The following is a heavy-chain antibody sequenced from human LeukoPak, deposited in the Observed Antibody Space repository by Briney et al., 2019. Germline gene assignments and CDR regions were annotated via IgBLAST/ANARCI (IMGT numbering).Heavy chain of an antibody. CDR3: ARTGILRPGYCSSTSCYTGIDY. J-gene: IGHJ4*02. D-gene: IGHD2-2*02. Sequence: PSQTLSLTCTVSGGSISSGGYYWSWIRQPPGKGLEWIGYIYHSGSTYYNPSLKSRVTISVDRSKNQFSLKLSSVTAADTAVYYCARTGILRPGYCSSTSCYTGIDYWGQGTLVTVSS. CDR1: GGSISSGGYY. CDR2: IYHSGST. V-gene: IGHV4-30-2*01.